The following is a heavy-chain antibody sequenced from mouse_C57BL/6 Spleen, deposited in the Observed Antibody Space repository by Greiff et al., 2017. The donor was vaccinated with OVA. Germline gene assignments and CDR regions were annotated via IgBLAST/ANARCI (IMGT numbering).Heavy chain of an antibody. J-gene: IGHJ4*01. V-gene: IGHV5-17*01. CDR1: GFTFSDYG. CDR3: ARQKTFYAMEE. Sequence: EVHLVESGGGLVKPGGSLKLSCAASGFTFSDYGMHWVRQAPEKGLEWVAYISSGSSTIYYADTVKGRFTISRDNAKNTLFLQLTSLRSEDTAMYYCARQKTFYAMEEWGRGTSDSVST. CDR2: ISSGSSTI.